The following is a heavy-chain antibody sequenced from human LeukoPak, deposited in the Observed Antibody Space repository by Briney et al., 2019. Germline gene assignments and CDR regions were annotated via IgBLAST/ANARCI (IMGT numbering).Heavy chain of an antibody. V-gene: IGHV3-11*01. J-gene: IGHJ3*01. D-gene: IGHD6-13*01. Sequence: GGSLRLSCAASGFTLSDSYMSWIRQAPGKGLEWVSYISRGGSTTYYADSVKGRFTISRDNAKNSLYLQMNSLRAEDTAVYYCVRGVSISSSWYNDLWGQGTMVTVSS. CDR1: GFTLSDSY. CDR3: VRGVSISSSWYNDL. CDR2: ISRGGSTT.